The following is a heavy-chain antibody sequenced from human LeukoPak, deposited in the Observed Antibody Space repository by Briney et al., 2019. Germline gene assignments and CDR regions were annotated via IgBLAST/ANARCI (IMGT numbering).Heavy chain of an antibody. D-gene: IGHD3-10*01. Sequence: ASVKVSCKASGFTFTSFGFSWVRQAPGQGLEWMGWISAYNGNTNYAQNLQGRVTMTTDASTSTVFMELSSLRSEDTAVYYCASPAMVRGVTNHWGQGTLVTVSS. CDR2: ISAYNGNT. V-gene: IGHV1-18*01. J-gene: IGHJ5*02. CDR1: GFTFTSFG. CDR3: ASPAMVRGVTNH.